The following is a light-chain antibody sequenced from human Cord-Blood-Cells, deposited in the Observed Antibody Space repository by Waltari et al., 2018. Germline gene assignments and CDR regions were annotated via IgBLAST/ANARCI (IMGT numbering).Light chain of an antibody. J-gene: IGLJ3*02. CDR2: DVS. CDR3: SSYTSSSTWV. V-gene: IGLV2-14*03. CDR1: SSDVGGYNY. Sequence: QSALTQPASVSGSPGQSITISCTGTSSDVGGYNYVSWYQQHPGKAPKLMIYDVSNRPSGVSSRCSGSKSGNTASLTISGLQAEDEADYDCSSYTSSSTWVFGGGTKLTVL.